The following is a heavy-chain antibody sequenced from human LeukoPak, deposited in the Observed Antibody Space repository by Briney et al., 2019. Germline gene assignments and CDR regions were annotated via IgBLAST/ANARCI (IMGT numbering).Heavy chain of an antibody. V-gene: IGHV1-18*01. CDR1: GYTFTSYD. J-gene: IGHJ4*02. CDR2: ISAYNGNT. CDR3: ARGITFGGPTKY. D-gene: IGHD3-16*01. Sequence: ASVKVSCEASGYTFTSYDISWVRQAPGQGLEWMGWISAYNGNTNYAQKLQGRVTMTTDTSTSTAYMELRSLRSDDTAVYYCARGITFGGPTKYWGQGTLVTVSS.